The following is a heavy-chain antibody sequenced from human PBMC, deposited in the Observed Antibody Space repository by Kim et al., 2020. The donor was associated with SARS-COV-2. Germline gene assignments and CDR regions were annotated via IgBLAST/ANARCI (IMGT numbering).Heavy chain of an antibody. J-gene: IGHJ4*02. CDR1: GFTFSSYW. Sequence: GGSLRLSCAASGFTFSSYWMSWVRQAPGKGLEWVANIKQDGSEKYYVDSVKGRFTISRDNAKNSLYLQMNSLRAEDTAVYYCARDRASYYDFWSGYSYYFDYWGQGTLVTVSS. CDR3: ARDRASYYDFWSGYSYYFDY. V-gene: IGHV3-7*01. CDR2: IKQDGSEK. D-gene: IGHD3-3*01.